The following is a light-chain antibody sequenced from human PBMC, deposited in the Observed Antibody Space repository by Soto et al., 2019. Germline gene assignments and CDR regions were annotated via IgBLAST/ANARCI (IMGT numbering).Light chain of an antibody. Sequence: DIQMTQAPSTISASVGDRVTITCRASQSINAWLVWYQQKPGKAPKLLIYDVSTLDSGVPSRFSGSASGTEFTLTISSLESDDFATYYCQQYHRYSTFGQGTRVDIK. CDR1: QSINAW. J-gene: IGKJ1*01. V-gene: IGKV1-5*01. CDR3: QQYHRYST. CDR2: DVS.